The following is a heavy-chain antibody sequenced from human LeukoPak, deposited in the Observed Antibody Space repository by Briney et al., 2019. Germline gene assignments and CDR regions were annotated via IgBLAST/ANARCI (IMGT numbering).Heavy chain of an antibody. J-gene: IGHJ4*02. D-gene: IGHD5-12*01. Sequence: PSETLSLTCTVSGGSISSYYWSWIRQPPGKGLEWIGYIYYSGSTNYNPSLKSRVTISVDTSKNQFSLKLSSVTAADTAVYYCAREGRYSGYADWGQGTLVTASS. CDR2: IYYSGST. CDR3: AREGRYSGYAD. CDR1: GGSISSYY. V-gene: IGHV4-59*01.